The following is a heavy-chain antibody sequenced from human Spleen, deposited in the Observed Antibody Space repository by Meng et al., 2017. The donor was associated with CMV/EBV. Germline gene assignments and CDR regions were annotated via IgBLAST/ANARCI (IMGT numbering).Heavy chain of an antibody. CDR3: ARARGVPAGSYYFDF. D-gene: IGHD2-2*01. J-gene: IGHJ4*02. CDR2: ISSAGTYI. CDR1: GFTFGDYG. Sequence: SGFTFGDYGLGWVRQAPGKGLEWVSSISSAGTYIYYGNSLKGRFTISRDNAKNSLYLQMKSLRADDTAIYYCARARGVPAGSYYFDFWGQGTLVTVSS. V-gene: IGHV3-21*01.